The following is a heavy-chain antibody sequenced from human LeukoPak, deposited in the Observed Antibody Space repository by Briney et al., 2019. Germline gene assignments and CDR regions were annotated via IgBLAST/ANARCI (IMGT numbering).Heavy chain of an antibody. D-gene: IGHD2/OR15-2a*01. CDR3: ARESAIDS. CDR1: GFTFSDCA. Sequence: GGSLRLSCAASGFTFSDCAMSWVRQAPGKGLEWVSAIGSDGNKHYSESVKGRFAISRDNAKNSLYLQMNTLRGEDTAVYYCARESAIDSWGQGTLVTVSS. J-gene: IGHJ5*02. CDR2: IGSDGNK. V-gene: IGHV3-69-1*02.